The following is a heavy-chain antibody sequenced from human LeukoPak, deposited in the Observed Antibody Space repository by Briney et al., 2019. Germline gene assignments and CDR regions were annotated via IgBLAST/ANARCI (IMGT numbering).Heavy chain of an antibody. CDR3: AKGPDSGGDY. CDR2: ISGSGGST. V-gene: IGHV3-23*01. CDR1: GFTVSSKY. D-gene: IGHD2-15*01. J-gene: IGHJ4*02. Sequence: PGGSLRLSCAASGFTVSSKYMSWVRQAPGKGLEWVSAISGSGGSTYYADSVKGRFTISRVNSKNTLYLQMNSLRAEDTAVYYCAKGPDSGGDYWGQGALVTVSS.